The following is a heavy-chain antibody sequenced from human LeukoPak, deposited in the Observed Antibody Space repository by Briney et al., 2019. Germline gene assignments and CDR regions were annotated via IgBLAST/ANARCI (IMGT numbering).Heavy chain of an antibody. CDR3: ARGLSIAVANFGYYFDY. CDR1: GGSFSGYY. V-gene: IGHV4-34*01. Sequence: SETLSLTCAVYGGSFSGYYWSWIRQPPGKGLEWIGEINHSGSTNYNPSLKSRVTISVDTSKNQFSLKLSSVTAADTAVYYCARGLSIAVANFGYYFDYWGQGPLVTVSS. CDR2: INHSGST. D-gene: IGHD6-19*01. J-gene: IGHJ4*02.